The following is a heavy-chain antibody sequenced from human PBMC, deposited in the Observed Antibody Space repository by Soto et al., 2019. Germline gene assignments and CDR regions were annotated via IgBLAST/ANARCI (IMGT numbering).Heavy chain of an antibody. Sequence: SETLSLTYTVSDGSSSSYYWSCILQPPGKGLEWIGYIYYSGSTNYNPSLKSRVTISVDTSKNQFSLKLSSVTAADTAVYYCARHRYSSGWYVSLTENWFDPWGQGTLVTVSS. J-gene: IGHJ5*02. CDR1: DGSSSSYY. CDR3: ARHRYSSGWYVSLTENWFDP. V-gene: IGHV4-59*08. CDR2: IYYSGST. D-gene: IGHD6-19*01.